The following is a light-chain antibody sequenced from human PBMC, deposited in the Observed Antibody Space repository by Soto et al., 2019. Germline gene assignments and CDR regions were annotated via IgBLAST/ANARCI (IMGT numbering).Light chain of an antibody. J-gene: IGKJ1*01. Sequence: DIQMTQSPSTLSASVGDRVTITCRASQSLSSWLAWYQQKPGKDPKLLIYKASSLESGVPSRFIGSGSWTEFTLTISSLQPDDFSTYYCQQYNSYSWTFGQGTKVEIK. V-gene: IGKV1-5*03. CDR2: KAS. CDR1: QSLSSW. CDR3: QQYNSYSWT.